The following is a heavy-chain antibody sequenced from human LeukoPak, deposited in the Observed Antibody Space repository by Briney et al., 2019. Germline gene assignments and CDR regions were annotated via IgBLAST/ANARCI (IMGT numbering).Heavy chain of an antibody. V-gene: IGHV3-9*03. CDR1: GFTFDDYA. CDR3: AKSRLSGINDAFDI. D-gene: IGHD3-3*01. CDR2: ISWNSGSI. J-gene: IGHJ3*02. Sequence: PGGSLRLSCAASGFTFDDYAMHWVRQAPGKGLEWVSGISWNSGSIGYADSVKGRFTISRDNAKNSLYLQMNSLRAEDMALYYCAKSRLSGINDAFDIWGQGTMVTVSS.